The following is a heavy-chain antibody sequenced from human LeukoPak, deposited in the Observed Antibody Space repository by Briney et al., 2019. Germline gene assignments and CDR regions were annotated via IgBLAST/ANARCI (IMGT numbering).Heavy chain of an antibody. CDR3: ARDVTGFDY. V-gene: IGHV3-21*01. CDR1: GFTFSNYA. Sequence: GRSLRLSCAASGFTFSNYAMNWVRQAPGKGLEWVSSISSSSSYIYYADSVEGRFTISRDNAKNSLYLQMNSLRAEDTAVYYCARDVTGFDYWGQGTLVTVSS. D-gene: IGHD2/OR15-2a*01. J-gene: IGHJ4*02. CDR2: ISSSSSYI.